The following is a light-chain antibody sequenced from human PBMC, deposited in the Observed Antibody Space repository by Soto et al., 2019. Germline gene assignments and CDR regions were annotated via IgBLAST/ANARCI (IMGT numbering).Light chain of an antibody. CDR2: GAS. CDR1: QTISSH. CDR3: QQSFSAFLP. J-gene: IGKJ4*01. V-gene: IGKV1-39*01. Sequence: DIQMTQSPSSLSASVGDRVTITCRASQTISSHLNWYQLKPGKVPKLLIYGASILESGVPSRFRGSGSGSGFTLTISSLQRADFATYVCQQSFSAFLPFGGGTKVEIK.